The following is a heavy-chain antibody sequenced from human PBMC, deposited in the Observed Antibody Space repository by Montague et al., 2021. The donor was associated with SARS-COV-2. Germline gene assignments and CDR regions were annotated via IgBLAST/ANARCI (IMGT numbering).Heavy chain of an antibody. CDR3: AKDREYQLPYYYYYMDV. CDR1: GFTFSSYG. V-gene: IGHV3-33*06. J-gene: IGHJ6*03. D-gene: IGHD2-2*01. CDR2: IWYDGSNK. Sequence: SRRLSCAASGFTFSSYGMHWVRQAPGKGLEWVAVIWYDGSNKYYADSVKVRFTISRDNSKNTLYLQMNSLRAEDTAVYYCAKDREYQLPYYYYYMDVWGKGTTVTVSS.